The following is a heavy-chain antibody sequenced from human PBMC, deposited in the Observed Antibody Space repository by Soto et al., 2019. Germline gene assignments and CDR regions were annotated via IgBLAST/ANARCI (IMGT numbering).Heavy chain of an antibody. CDR2: IYYSGIT. J-gene: IGHJ5*02. CDR1: GGSISSYY. Sequence: SETLSLTCTVSGGSISSYYWSWIRQPPGKGLEWIGYIYYSGITDYNPSLKSRVTISVDTSKSQFSLKLSSVTAADTAVYYCARSLKWEFLTWGQGTLVTVSS. CDR3: ARSLKWEFLT. V-gene: IGHV4-59*01. D-gene: IGHD1-26*01.